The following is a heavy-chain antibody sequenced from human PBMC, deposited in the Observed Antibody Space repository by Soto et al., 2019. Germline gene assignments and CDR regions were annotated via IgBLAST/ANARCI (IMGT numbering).Heavy chain of an antibody. Sequence: SETLSLTCTVSGGSISSYYWSWIRQPPGKGLEWIGYIYYSGSTNYNPSLKSRVTISVDTSKNQFSLKLSSVTAADTAVYYCAGTGIYCSSTSCYNGDYYYYYMDVWGKGTTVTVSS. V-gene: IGHV4-59*01. D-gene: IGHD2-2*01. J-gene: IGHJ6*03. CDR1: GGSISSYY. CDR2: IYYSGST. CDR3: AGTGIYCSSTSCYNGDYYYYYMDV.